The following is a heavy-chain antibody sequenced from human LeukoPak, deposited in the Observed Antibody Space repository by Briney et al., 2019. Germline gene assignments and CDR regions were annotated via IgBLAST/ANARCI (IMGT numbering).Heavy chain of an antibody. CDR2: INHSGST. CDR3: ASIAAAGIDAFDI. J-gene: IGHJ3*02. V-gene: IGHV4-34*01. D-gene: IGHD6-13*01. CDR1: GGSFSGYY. Sequence: SETLSLTCAVYGGSFSGYYWSWIRQPPGKGLEWIGEINHSGSTNYNPSLKSRVTISVDTSKNQFPLKLSSVTAADTAVYYCASIAAAGIDAFDIWGQGTMVTVSS.